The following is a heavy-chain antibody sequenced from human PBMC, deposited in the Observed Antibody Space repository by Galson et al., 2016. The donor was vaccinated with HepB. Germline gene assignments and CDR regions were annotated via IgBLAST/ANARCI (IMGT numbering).Heavy chain of an antibody. D-gene: IGHD4-17*01. CDR1: GFTFSSSS. V-gene: IGHV3-23*01. CDR2: IDGHDDST. Sequence: SLRLSCAASGFTFSSSSMSWVRQAPGKGLEWVSAIDGHDDSTYYADSVRGRFTISRDNYKNTLYLQINSLRAEDTAVYYCATGGDYDIWGQGTLVTVSS. CDR3: ATGGDYDI. J-gene: IGHJ4*02.